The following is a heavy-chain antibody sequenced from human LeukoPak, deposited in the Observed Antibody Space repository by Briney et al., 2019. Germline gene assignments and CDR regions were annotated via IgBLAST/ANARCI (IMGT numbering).Heavy chain of an antibody. CDR2: ISYDGSNK. CDR3: AGLGDDFWCGYRY. Sequence: GGSLRLSCAASGFTFSSYAMHWVRQAPGKGLEWVAVISYDGSNKYYADSVKGRFTISRDNSKNTLYLQMNSLRAEDTAVYYCAGLGDDFWCGYRYWGQGTLVTVSS. V-gene: IGHV3-30-3*01. CDR1: GFTFSSYA. D-gene: IGHD3-3*01. J-gene: IGHJ4*02.